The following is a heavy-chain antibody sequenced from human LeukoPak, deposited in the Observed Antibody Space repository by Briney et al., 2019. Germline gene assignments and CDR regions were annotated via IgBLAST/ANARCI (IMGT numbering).Heavy chain of an antibody. V-gene: IGHV3-74*01. D-gene: IGHD6-19*01. CDR1: GFTFSSYW. CDR3: ARVGAVAGTIFGY. Sequence: PGGSLRLSCAASGFTFSSYWMHWVRQAPGKGLVWVSRINSDGSSTSYADSVKGRFTISRDNAKNTLYLQMNSLRAEDTAVHYCARVGAVAGTIFGYWGQGTLVTVSS. CDR2: INSDGSST. J-gene: IGHJ4*02.